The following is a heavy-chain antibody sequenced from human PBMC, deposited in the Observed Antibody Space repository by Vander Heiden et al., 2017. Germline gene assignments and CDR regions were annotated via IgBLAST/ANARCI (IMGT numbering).Heavy chain of an antibody. Sequence: QVQLVESGGGVVQPARSLRFSCAASGFTFGSYGMHWVRQDPGKGLEWVAHIAYDGSKKYHADSVKGRFTISRDNTKHTLYLQMNRMRAEDPALYYCAKDFVVAVAGPPDYWGHGPMVTVSS. D-gene: IGHD6-19*01. V-gene: IGHV3-30*18. CDR1: GFTFGSYG. CDR2: IAYDGSKK. CDR3: AKDFVVAVAGPPDY. J-gene: IGHJ4*01.